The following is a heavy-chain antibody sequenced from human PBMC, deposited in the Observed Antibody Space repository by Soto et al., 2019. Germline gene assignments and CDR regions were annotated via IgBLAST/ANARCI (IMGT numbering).Heavy chain of an antibody. J-gene: IGHJ3*01. Sequence: GGSLRISCAASGFIFTNYARNWVRQAPGKGLEWVSVIGGRGNSAYYADSVQGRFTISRDNSKNTRSLQMSSLTADDTAIYYCVREGRGSFDFWGRGTMVIV. CDR2: IGGRGNSA. CDR1: GFIFTNYA. V-gene: IGHV3-23*01. D-gene: IGHD5-12*01. CDR3: VREGRGSFDF.